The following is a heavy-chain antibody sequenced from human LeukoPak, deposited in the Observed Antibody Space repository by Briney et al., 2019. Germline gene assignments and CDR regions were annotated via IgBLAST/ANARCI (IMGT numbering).Heavy chain of an antibody. CDR1: GFTFSDYY. V-gene: IGHV3-11*01. D-gene: IGHD6-19*01. Sequence: GGSLRLSCAASGFTFSDYYMSWIRQAPGKGLEWVSYINSGGNTIHYAGSVKGRFTISRDNARNSLYLQMNSLRVEDTAFYYCARENRDSNGWSWGQGTLVTVSS. J-gene: IGHJ1*01. CDR3: ARENRDSNGWS. CDR2: INSGGNTI.